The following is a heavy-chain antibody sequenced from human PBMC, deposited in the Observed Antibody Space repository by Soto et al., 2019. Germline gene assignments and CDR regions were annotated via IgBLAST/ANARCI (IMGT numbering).Heavy chain of an antibody. CDR2: IDPSDSYT. D-gene: IGHD3-10*01. V-gene: IGHV5-10-1*01. CDR1: GYSFTSHW. J-gene: IGHJ6*02. Sequence: XESLKVSWQCSGYSFTSHWITWVLQMPGKGLEWMGRIDPSDSYTHYSPAFQGHVTISADKSISTAYLQWGSLEASDTAIYYCARQETMIRGIIGAMDVWGQGTTVTVSS. CDR3: ARQETMIRGIIGAMDV.